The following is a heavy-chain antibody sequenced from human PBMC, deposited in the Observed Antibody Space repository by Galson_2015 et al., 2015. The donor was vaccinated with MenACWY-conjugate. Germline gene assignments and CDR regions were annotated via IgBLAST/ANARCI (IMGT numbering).Heavy chain of an antibody. D-gene: IGHD3-10*01. CDR3: ARSFGESREHYYYYGMDV. V-gene: IGHV3-11*06. Sequence: SLRLSCAASGFTFSDYYMSWIRQAPGKGLEWVSYISSSSSYTNYADSVKGRFTISRDNAKNSLYLQMNSLRAEDTAVYYCARSFGESREHYYYYGMDVWGQGTTVTVSS. CDR2: ISSSSSYT. CDR1: GFTFSDYY. J-gene: IGHJ6*02.